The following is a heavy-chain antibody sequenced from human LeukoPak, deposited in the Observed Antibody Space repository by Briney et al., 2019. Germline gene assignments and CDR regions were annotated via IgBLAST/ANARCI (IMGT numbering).Heavy chain of an antibody. CDR3: AREDRSRNDY. CDR2: ISVYNRNT. V-gene: IGHV1-18*01. CDR1: GYTFTSYG. Sequence: ASVKVSGMASGYTFTSYGISWVRQAPGQGLEWMGWISVYNRNTNSAQKFQGRVTMTTDTSTSTAYMELRSLRSDDTAVYYCAREDRSRNDYWGQGTLVTVSS. J-gene: IGHJ4*02. D-gene: IGHD1-26*01.